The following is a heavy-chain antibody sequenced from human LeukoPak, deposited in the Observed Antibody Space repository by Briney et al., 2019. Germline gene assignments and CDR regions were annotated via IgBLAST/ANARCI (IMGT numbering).Heavy chain of an antibody. CDR2: IYYSGST. J-gene: IGHJ5*02. D-gene: IGHD3-3*01. CDR3: ARQDFWSGYYFDP. V-gene: IGHV4-39*01. CDR1: GGSIRSSSYY. Sequence: SETLSLTCTVSGGSIRSSSYYWGWIRQPPGKGLEWIGSIYYSGSTYYNPSLKSRVTISVDTSMNQFSLKLSSVTAADTAVYYCARQDFWSGYYFDPWGQGTLVTVSS.